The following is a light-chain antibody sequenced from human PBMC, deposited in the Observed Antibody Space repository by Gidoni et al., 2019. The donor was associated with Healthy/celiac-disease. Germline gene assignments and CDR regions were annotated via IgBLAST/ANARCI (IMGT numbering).Light chain of an antibody. J-gene: IGKJ1*01. CDR3: MQALQTPWT. Sequence: DIVMTQSPLSLPVTPGEPASISCRSSQSLLHSNGYNYLDWYLQKSGQSPQLLIYLGSNRASGVPDRFSGSGSGTDFTLKISRVEAEDVGVYYCMQALQTPWTFXQXTKVEIK. CDR1: QSLLHSNGYNY. V-gene: IGKV2-28*01. CDR2: LGS.